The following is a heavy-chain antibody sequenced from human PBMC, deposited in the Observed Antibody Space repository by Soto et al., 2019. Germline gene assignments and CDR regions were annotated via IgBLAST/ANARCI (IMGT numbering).Heavy chain of an antibody. D-gene: IGHD3-22*01. V-gene: IGHV4-30-4*02. CDR1: GGSISSGDYY. Sequence: PSETLSLTCTVSGGSISSGDYYWSWIRQPPGKGLEWIGYIYYSGSTYYNPSLKSRVTISVDTSKNQFSLKLSSVTAADTAVYYCARERYYYDSRGYFSEAAPTSGMDVGGQGTAVTVS. CDR2: IYYSGST. CDR3: ARERYYYDSRGYFSEAAPTSGMDV. J-gene: IGHJ6*02.